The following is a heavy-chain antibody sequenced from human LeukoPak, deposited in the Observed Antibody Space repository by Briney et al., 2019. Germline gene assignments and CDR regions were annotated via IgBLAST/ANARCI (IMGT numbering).Heavy chain of an antibody. Sequence: PSETLSLTCTVSGGSISSGDYYWSWIRQPPGKGLEWIGYTYYSGSTYYNPSLESRVTISVDTSKNQFSLKLSSVTAADTAVYYCARADIVVVPAAGTDYYGVDVWGQGTTVTVSS. CDR2: TYYSGST. J-gene: IGHJ6*02. CDR3: ARADIVVVPAAGTDYYGVDV. CDR1: GGSISSGDYY. V-gene: IGHV4-30-4*01. D-gene: IGHD2-2*01.